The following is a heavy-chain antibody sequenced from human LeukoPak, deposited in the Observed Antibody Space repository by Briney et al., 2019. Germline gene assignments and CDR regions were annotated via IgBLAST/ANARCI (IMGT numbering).Heavy chain of an antibody. CDR1: GGSISSYY. CDR3: ARDTGYSSSWHMDV. CDR2: IYYSGST. V-gene: IGHV4-59*12. Sequence: PSETLSLTCTVSGGSISSYYWSWIRQPPGKGLEWIGYIYYSGSTNYNPSLKSRVTISVDTSKNQFSLELSSVTAADTAVYYCARDTGYSSSWHMDVWGKGTTVTVSS. J-gene: IGHJ6*03. D-gene: IGHD6-13*01.